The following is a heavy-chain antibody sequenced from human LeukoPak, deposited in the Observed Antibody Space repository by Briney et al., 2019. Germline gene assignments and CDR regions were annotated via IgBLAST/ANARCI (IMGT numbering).Heavy chain of an antibody. D-gene: IGHD3-10*01. CDR1: GASIRTSEDH. CDR3: AREPTQPLRFGEFHPFDN. J-gene: IGHJ4*02. V-gene: IGHV4-31*03. CDR2: TSNSDYP. Sequence: SETLSLTCTVSGASIRTSEDHWTWIRQHPGKGLEWIGYTSNSDYPDSNPSLKSRVTISLDTSKNQFSLKLRSVTVADTAVYYCAREPTQPLRFGEFHPFDNWGRGTLVTVSS.